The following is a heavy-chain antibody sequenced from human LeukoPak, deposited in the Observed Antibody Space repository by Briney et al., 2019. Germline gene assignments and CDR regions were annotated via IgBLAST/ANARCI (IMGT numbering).Heavy chain of an antibody. V-gene: IGHV3-7*05. CDR2: IKQDGGEE. D-gene: IGHD5-12*01. CDR1: GFTFSLCW. CDR3: VRVNPRGYDPPK. J-gene: IGHJ4*02. Sequence: GGSLRLSCAASGFTFSLCWMSWVRQAPGKGLEWVANIKQDGGEEFYVDSVQGRFTISRDNAKNSLYLQMNSLRAEDTAVYYCVRVNPRGYDPPKWGQGTLVTVSS.